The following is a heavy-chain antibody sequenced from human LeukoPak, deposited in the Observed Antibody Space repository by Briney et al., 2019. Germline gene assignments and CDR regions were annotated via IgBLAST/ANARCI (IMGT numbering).Heavy chain of an antibody. Sequence: GGSLRLSCAASGFTFDDYGMSWVRQAPGKGLEWVSSTSSSSSYIYYADSVKGRFTISRDNAKNSLYLQMNSLRAEDTAVYYCARDRNGDYVWGSYRGGFDYWGQGTLVTVSS. D-gene: IGHD3-16*02. CDR3: ARDRNGDYVWGSYRGGFDY. V-gene: IGHV3-21*01. J-gene: IGHJ4*02. CDR1: GFTFDDYG. CDR2: TSSSSSYI.